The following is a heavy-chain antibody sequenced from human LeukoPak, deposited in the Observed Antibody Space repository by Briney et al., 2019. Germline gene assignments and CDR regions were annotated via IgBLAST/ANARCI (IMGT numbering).Heavy chain of an antibody. D-gene: IGHD2-2*01. V-gene: IGHV3-15*01. CDR1: GFTFSNAW. Sequence: GGSLRLSCAASGFTFSNAWMSSVRQAPGKGLEWVGRIKSKTDGGTTDYAAPVNGRFTISRDDSKNTLYLQMNSLKTEDTAVYYCTTRGYQLLGYIDYWGQGTLVTVSS. CDR3: TTRGYQLLGYIDY. CDR2: IKSKTDGGTT. J-gene: IGHJ4*02.